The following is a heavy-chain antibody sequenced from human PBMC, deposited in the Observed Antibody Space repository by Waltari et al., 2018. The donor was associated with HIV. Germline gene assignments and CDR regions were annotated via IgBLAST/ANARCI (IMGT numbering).Heavy chain of an antibody. CDR1: GGSISSSNW. CDR3: ARGGGRVGATTGYYNWFDP. CDR2: IYHSGIT. Sequence: QVQLQESGPGLVKPSGTLSLTCAVSGGSISSSNWWSWVRQPPGKGLEWIGEIYHSGITTYNPSLKSRVTISVDKSKNQFSLKLSSVTAADTAVYYCARGGGRVGATTGYYNWFDPWGQGTLVTVSS. D-gene: IGHD1-26*01. J-gene: IGHJ5*02. V-gene: IGHV4-4*02.